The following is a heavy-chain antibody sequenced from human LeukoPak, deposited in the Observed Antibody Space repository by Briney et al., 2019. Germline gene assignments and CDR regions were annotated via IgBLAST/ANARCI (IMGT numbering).Heavy chain of an antibody. J-gene: IGHJ4*02. CDR3: AKDMSYDSSGPSFDY. CDR1: GFTFDDYA. CDR2: ISWNSGRI. D-gene: IGHD3-22*01. V-gene: IGHV3-9*03. Sequence: PGGSLRLSCAASGFTFDDYAMHWVRQAPGKGLEWVSGISWNSGRIGYADSVKGRFTISRDNAKNSLYLQMNSLRAEDMALYYCAKDMSYDSSGPSFDYWGQGTLVTVSS.